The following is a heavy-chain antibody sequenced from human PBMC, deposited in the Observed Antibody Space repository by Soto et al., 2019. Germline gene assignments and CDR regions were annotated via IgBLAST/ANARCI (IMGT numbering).Heavy chain of an antibody. CDR3: ARDPGRRGIQLWSEEYNWFDP. D-gene: IGHD5-18*01. Sequence: QVQLVQSGAEVKKPGSSVKVSCKASGGTFSSYTISWVRQAPGQGLEWMGRIIPILGIANYAQKFQGRVTITADKSTSTAYMELSSLRSEDTAVYYCARDPGRRGIQLWSEEYNWFDPWGQGTLVTVSS. CDR2: IIPILGIA. V-gene: IGHV1-69*08. CDR1: GGTFSSYT. J-gene: IGHJ5*02.